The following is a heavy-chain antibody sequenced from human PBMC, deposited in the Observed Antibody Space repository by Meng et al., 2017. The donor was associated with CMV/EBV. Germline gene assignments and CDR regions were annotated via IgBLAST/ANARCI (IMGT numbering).Heavy chain of an antibody. V-gene: IGHV1-69*12. Sequence: GQLVQAGAEVKKPGASVKVSCKASGGTFSSYAISWVRQAPGQGLEWMGGIIPIFGTANYAQKFQGRVTITADESTSTAYMELSSLRSEDTAVYYCARMPRDGYNYIDYWGQGTLVTVSS. CDR1: GGTFSSYA. CDR3: ARMPRDGYNYIDY. D-gene: IGHD5-24*01. CDR2: IIPIFGTA. J-gene: IGHJ4*02.